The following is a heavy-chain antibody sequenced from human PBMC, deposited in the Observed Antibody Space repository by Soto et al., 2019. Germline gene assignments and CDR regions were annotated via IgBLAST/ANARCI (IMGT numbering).Heavy chain of an antibody. Sequence: QVQLRESGPGLVKPSGTLSLTCAVSGDSISTNYWWRWVRQPPGKGLEWIGEVYHSGTTNYNPSFKSRVSMSTDNSRNHFSLNLNSVTAADTAVYYCARGGHWTFDCWGQGSLITVSS. CDR3: ARGGHWTFDC. CDR1: GDSISTNYW. D-gene: IGHD1-1*01. V-gene: IGHV4-4*02. CDR2: VYHSGTT. J-gene: IGHJ4*02.